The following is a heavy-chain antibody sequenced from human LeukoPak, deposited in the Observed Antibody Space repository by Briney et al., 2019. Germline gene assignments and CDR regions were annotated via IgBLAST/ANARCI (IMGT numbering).Heavy chain of an antibody. V-gene: IGHV1-69*01. J-gene: IGHJ6*02. CDR3: ARGTRAIFGVVIHYYYYGMDV. CDR2: IIPIFGTA. D-gene: IGHD3-3*01. Sequence: SVKVSCKASGGTFSSYAISWVRQAPGQGLEWMGGIIPIFGTANYAQKFQGRVTITADESTSTAYMELSSLRSEDTAVYYCARGTRAIFGVVIHYYYYGMDVWGQGTTATVSS. CDR1: GGTFSSYA.